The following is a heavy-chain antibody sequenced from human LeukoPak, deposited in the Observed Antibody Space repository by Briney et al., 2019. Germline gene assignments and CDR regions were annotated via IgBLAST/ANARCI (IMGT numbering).Heavy chain of an antibody. CDR2: IYYSGST. CDR1: GGSISSYY. J-gene: IGHJ4*02. Sequence: PSETLSLTCTVSGGSISSYYWSWIRQPPGKGLEWIGYIYYSGSTNYNPSLKSRVTISVDTSKNQFSLKLSSVTAADTAVYYCARGAPNFTIDYWGQGTLVTVPS. V-gene: IGHV4-59*01. CDR3: ARGAPNFTIDY. D-gene: IGHD2-8*01.